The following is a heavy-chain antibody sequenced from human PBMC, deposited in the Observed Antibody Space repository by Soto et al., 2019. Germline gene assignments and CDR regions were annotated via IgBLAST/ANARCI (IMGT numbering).Heavy chain of an antibody. D-gene: IGHD6-19*01. CDR1: GGTFSSYA. Sequence: QVQLVQSGAEVKKPGSSVKVSCKASGGTFSSYAISWVRQAPGQGLEWMGGIIPIFGTANYAQKLQGRVTITADESTSTAYMELSSLRSEDTAVYYCARTTYSSGWYGGYWGQGTLVNVSS. V-gene: IGHV1-69*12. CDR2: IIPIFGTA. CDR3: ARTTYSSGWYGGY. J-gene: IGHJ4*02.